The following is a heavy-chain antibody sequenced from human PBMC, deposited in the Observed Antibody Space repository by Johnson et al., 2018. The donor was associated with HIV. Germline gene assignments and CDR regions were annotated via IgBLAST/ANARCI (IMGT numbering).Heavy chain of an antibody. CDR1: GFTFSNYW. D-gene: IGHD2-21*02. CDR2: IRYDGSNK. J-gene: IGHJ3*02. CDR3: ARKVVTADDAFDI. Sequence: QVQLVESGGGLVKPGGSLRLSCAASGFTFSNYWMSWVRQAPGKGLEWVAFIRYDGSNKYYADSVKGRFTISRDNSKNTLYLQMGSLRAEDMAVYYCARKVVTADDAFDIWGQGTMVTVSA. V-gene: IGHV3-30*02.